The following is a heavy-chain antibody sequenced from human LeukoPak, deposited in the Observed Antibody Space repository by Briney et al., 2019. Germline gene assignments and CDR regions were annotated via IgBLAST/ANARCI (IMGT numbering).Heavy chain of an antibody. CDR3: ARLIAVAGLGIYYFDY. CDR2: IIPIFGTA. V-gene: IGHV1-69*05. Sequence: GASVKVSCKASGGTFSSYAISWVRQAPGQWLEWMGRIIPIFGTANYAQKFQGRVTITTDESTSTAYMELSSLRSEDTAVYYCARLIAVAGLGIYYFDYWGQGTLVTVSS. J-gene: IGHJ4*02. D-gene: IGHD6-19*01. CDR1: GGTFSSYA.